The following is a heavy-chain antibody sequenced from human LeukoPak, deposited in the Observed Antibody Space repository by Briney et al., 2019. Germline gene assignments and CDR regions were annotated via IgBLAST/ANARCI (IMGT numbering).Heavy chain of an antibody. CDR3: ARDKYSSRYWFDP. CDR2: IYYSGST. J-gene: IGHJ5*02. D-gene: IGHD6-19*01. V-gene: IGHV4-59*01. Sequence: PSETLSLTCTVSGGSISSYYWSWIRQPPGKGLEWIGYIYYSGSTNYNPSLKSRVTISVDTSKNQFSLTLSSVTAADTAVYYCARDKYSSRYWFDPRGQGTLVTVSS. CDR1: GGSISSYY.